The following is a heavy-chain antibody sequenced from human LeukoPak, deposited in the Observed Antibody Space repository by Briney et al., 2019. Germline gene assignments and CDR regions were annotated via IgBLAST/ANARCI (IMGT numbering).Heavy chain of an antibody. J-gene: IGHJ5*02. V-gene: IGHV4-4*07. CDR3: ARDFKVAGFDP. D-gene: IGHD6-19*01. CDR2: ISSSGST. Sequence: SETLSLTCTVSGGSISSFYWSWIRQPAEKELEWIGRISSSGSTNYNPSLKSRVTMSVDTSKDQFSLRLSSVTAADTAVYYCARDFKVAGFDPWGQGTLVTVSS. CDR1: GGSISSFY.